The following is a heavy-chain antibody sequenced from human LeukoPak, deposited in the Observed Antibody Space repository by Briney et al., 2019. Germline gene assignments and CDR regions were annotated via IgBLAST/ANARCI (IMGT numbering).Heavy chain of an antibody. V-gene: IGHV3-66*01. J-gene: IGHJ4*02. CDR3: ATLSPPAKYIYGDTFDY. CDR2: IYSGGTS. Sequence: GGSLRLSCAVSGFTVGSNYIAWVRQAPGKGLDWVSAIYSGGTSYSADSVKGRFIISRDNSKNMLYLQMNSLRVEDTAVYYCATLSPPAKYIYGDTFDYWGQGTLVTVSS. D-gene: IGHD5-18*01. CDR1: GFTVGSNY.